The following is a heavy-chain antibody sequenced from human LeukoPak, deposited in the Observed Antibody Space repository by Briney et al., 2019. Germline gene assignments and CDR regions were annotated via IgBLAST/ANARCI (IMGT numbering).Heavy chain of an antibody. D-gene: IGHD3-9*01. CDR2: IDTDGTNT. Sequence: PGGSLRLSCAASGFTFSSYWMHWVRQAPGKGLVWVSRIDTDGTNTNYADSVKGRFTISRDNAMNTLYLQMNSLRAEDTAVYYCAKVRTGYDILTGYYYYFDYWGQGTLVTVSS. J-gene: IGHJ4*02. CDR1: GFTFSSYW. CDR3: AKVRTGYDILTGYYYYFDY. V-gene: IGHV3-74*01.